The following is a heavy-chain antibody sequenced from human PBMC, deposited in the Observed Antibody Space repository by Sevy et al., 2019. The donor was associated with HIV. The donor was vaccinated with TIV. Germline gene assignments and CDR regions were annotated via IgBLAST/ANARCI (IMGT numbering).Heavy chain of an antibody. CDR1: GYTFTDYY. CDR2: MSPNTGDT. Sequence: ASVKVSCKASGYTFTDYYIHWVRQAPGQGLECMGWMSPNTGDTNYAQKFQGRVTMARDTSITTAYLELSSLRSDDTAIYYCARAVYGDPKDYWGQGTLVTVSS. CDR3: ARAVYGDPKDY. D-gene: IGHD4-17*01. J-gene: IGHJ4*02. V-gene: IGHV1-2*02.